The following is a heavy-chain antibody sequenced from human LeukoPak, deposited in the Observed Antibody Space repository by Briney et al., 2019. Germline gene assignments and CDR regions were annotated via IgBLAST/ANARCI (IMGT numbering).Heavy chain of an antibody. CDR2: IYTTGKT. V-gene: IGHV4-4*07. D-gene: IGHD3-16*01. CDR1: SGSINSYY. Sequence: SETLSLTCTVSSGSINSYYWGWVRQPAGRGLEWIGRIYTTGKTDYNPSLKSRLTMSVDTSKRQFSLNLRSVTAAHTAIFYCARHGYTASHYFLDFWSQGTLVTVSS. CDR3: ARHGYTASHYFLDF. J-gene: IGHJ4*02.